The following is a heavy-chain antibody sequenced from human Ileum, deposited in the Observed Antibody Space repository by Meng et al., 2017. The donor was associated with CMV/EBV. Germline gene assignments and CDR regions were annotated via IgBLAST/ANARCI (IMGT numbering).Heavy chain of an antibody. CDR1: GYSVPSYW. D-gene: IGHD3-10*01. V-gene: IGHV5-51*01. J-gene: IGHJ5*02. CDR3: ARLGDYYLNNWFDP. Sequence: KGSGYSVPSYWIGWVRQMPGKGLEWMGIIYPGDSDTRYSPSFQGQVTISADKSISTAYLQWSSLKASDTAMYYCARLGDYYLNNWFDPWGQGTLVTVSS. CDR2: IYPGDSDT.